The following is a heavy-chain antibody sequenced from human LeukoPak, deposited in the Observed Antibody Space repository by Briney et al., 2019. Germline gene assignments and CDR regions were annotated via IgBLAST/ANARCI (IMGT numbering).Heavy chain of an antibody. CDR1: GYTFIAYY. CDR2: INPNSGGT. V-gene: IGHV1-2*02. D-gene: IGHD6-13*01. Sequence: ASVKVSCKASGYTFIAYYIHWVRQAPGQGPEWMGWINPNSGGTDYAQNFQGRVTMTRDTSISTAYMELSRLRSDDTAVYYCARAFSSSWYGPGDCWGQGTLVTVSS. CDR3: ARAFSSSWYGPGDC. J-gene: IGHJ4*02.